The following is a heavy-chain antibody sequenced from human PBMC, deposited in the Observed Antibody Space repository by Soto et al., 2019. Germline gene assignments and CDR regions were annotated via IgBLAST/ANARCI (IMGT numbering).Heavy chain of an antibody. D-gene: IGHD6-19*01. CDR2: ISSSGSNI. CDR1: GFTFSSYE. J-gene: IGHJ4*02. V-gene: IGHV3-48*03. CDR3: ARDKGADTGAIDY. Sequence: EVQLVESGGGLVHSGGSLRLSCAASGFTFSSYEMKWVRQATGKGLEWVSYISSSGSNIYYADSVKGRFTTSRDNAKNSLYLQMNSLRVEDTAVYYCARDKGADTGAIDYWGQGTLVAVSS.